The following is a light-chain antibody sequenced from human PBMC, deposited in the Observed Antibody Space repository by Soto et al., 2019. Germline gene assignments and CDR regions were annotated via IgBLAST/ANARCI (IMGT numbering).Light chain of an antibody. CDR1: QNINSW. Sequence: DIHITQSPSTLCAAVGDRVTITCRASQNINSWLAWYQQKPGKAPNLLIYEASSLESGVPSRISGSGSGTEFTLTISSLQPDDFATYYCQQYTSYPWTFGQGTKVDIK. CDR2: EAS. V-gene: IGKV1-5*03. CDR3: QQYTSYPWT. J-gene: IGKJ1*01.